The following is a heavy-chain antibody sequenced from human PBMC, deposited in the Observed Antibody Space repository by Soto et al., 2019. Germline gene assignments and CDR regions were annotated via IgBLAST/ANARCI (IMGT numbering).Heavy chain of an antibody. J-gene: IGHJ4*02. CDR2: ISRSGGST. V-gene: IGHV3-23*01. CDR1: GFTFSTYT. CDR3: AKGAWLDY. Sequence: EVQLLESGGGLVQPGGSLRLSCAASGFTFSTYTMTWVRQAPGKGLEWVSEISRSGGSTHYTDSVKGRLTISRDNSKNTLYLQMNSLRAEDTARYYCAKGAWLDYWGQGTLVTVSS.